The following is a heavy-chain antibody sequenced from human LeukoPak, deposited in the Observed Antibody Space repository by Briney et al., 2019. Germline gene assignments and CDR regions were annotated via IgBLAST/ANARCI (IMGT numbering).Heavy chain of an antibody. D-gene: IGHD2-15*01. CDR1: GFTASSKY. V-gene: IGHV3-53*01. J-gene: IGHJ4*02. CDR3: AKVVVAAGPNYFDY. CDR2: IYTDGST. Sequence: GGSLRLSCAASGFTASSKYMNWVRQAPGKGREWVSDIYTDGSTYYADSVKGRFTISRANSKNTLYLQMNSLRAEDTALYYCAKVVVAAGPNYFDYWGEGTLVTVSS.